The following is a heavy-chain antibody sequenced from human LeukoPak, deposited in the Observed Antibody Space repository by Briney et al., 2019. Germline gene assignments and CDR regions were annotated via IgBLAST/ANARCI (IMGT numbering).Heavy chain of an antibody. CDR2: INPSGGST. CDR3: ARDLAITAPEDC. J-gene: IGHJ4*02. CDR1: GYTFTSYY. Sequence: GASVKVSCKASGYTFTSYYLHWVRRAPGQGLEWMGIINPSGGSTSYAQEFQGRVTMTRDTSTSTVYMELSSLRSEDTAVYYCARDLAITAPEDCWGQGTLVTVSS. V-gene: IGHV1-46*01. D-gene: IGHD5-24*01.